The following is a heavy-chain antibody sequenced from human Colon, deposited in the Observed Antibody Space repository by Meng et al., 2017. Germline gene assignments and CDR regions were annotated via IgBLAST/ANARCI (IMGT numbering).Heavy chain of an antibody. CDR2: ISNDGRIT. D-gene: IGHD3-16*01. V-gene: IGHV3-74*01. CDR1: GFTLSSDW. J-gene: IGHJ5*02. CDR3: TRGYYGKYGKFDP. Sequence: GESLKISCEASGFTLSSDWMHWVRQGPGKGLVWVSRISNDGRITNYADSVKGRFTISRDNAKNTAYLQMNSLRDEDTAVYYCTRGYYGKYGKFDPWGQATLVTVSS.